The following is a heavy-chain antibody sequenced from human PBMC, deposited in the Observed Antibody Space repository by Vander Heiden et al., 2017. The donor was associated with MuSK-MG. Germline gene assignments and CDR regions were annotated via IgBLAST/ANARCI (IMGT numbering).Heavy chain of an antibody. CDR1: GYTFTSYG. Sequence: QVQLVQSGAEVKKPGASVKVSCKASGYTFTSYGISRVRQAPGQGLEWMGWISAYNGNTNYAQKLQGRVTMTTDTSTSTAYMELRSLRSDDTAVYYCARSLIVVVPAAMPPNYYYYMDVWGKGTTVTVSS. CDR2: ISAYNGNT. J-gene: IGHJ6*03. V-gene: IGHV1-18*01. CDR3: ARSLIVVVPAAMPPNYYYYMDV. D-gene: IGHD2-2*01.